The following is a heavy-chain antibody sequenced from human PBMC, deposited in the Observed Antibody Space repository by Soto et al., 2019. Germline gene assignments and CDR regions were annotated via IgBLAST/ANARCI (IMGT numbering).Heavy chain of an antibody. CDR2: ISAYNGNT. CDR3: ARARYDSSGYYFDY. V-gene: IGHV1-18*01. J-gene: IGHJ4*02. CDR1: GYTFTSYG. D-gene: IGHD3-22*01. Sequence: VASVKVSCKASGYTFTSYGISWVRQALGQGLEWMGWISAYNGNTNYAQKLQGRVTMTTDTSTSTAYMELRSLRSDDTAVYYCARARYDSSGYYFDYWGQGALVTVSS.